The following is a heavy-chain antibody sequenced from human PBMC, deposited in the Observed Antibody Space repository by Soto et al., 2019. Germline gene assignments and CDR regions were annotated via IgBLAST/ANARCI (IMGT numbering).Heavy chain of an antibody. D-gene: IGHD1-26*01. CDR2: ISYDGSNK. V-gene: IGHV3-30-3*01. J-gene: IGHJ4*02. Sequence: GGSLRLSCAASGFTFSSYAMHWVRQAPGKGLEWVAVISYDGSNKYYADSVKGRFTISRDNSKNTLYLQMNSLRAEDTAVYYCARDPYTEYSGSYSFDYWGQGTLVTVSS. CDR1: GFTFSSYA. CDR3: ARDPYTEYSGSYSFDY.